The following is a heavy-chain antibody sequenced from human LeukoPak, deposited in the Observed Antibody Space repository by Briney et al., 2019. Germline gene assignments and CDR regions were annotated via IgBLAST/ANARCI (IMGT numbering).Heavy chain of an antibody. CDR1: GGTFSSYA. Sequence: ASVKVSCKASGGTFSSYAISWVRQAPGQGLEWMGRIIPILGIANYAQKFQGRVTITADKSTSTAYMELSSLRSEDTAVYYCAAEIYGGNSDCCTFDFWGQGTPVTVSS. CDR2: IIPILGIA. V-gene: IGHV1-69*04. CDR3: AAEIYGGNSDCCTFDF. D-gene: IGHD4-23*01. J-gene: IGHJ3*01.